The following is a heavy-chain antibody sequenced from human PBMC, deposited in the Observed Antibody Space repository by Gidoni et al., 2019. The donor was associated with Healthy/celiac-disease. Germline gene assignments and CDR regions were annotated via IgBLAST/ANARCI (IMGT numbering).Heavy chain of an antibody. Sequence: QLQLQESGPGLVKPSETLSLTCTVSGGSISSSSSYWGWIRQPPGKGLEWIGSIYYSGSTYYNPSLKSRVTISVDTSKNQFSLKLSSVTAADTAVYYCARRDYDFWSGYYLLLGGWFDPWGQGTLVTVSS. CDR3: ARRDYDFWSGYYLLLGGWFDP. CDR1: GGSISSSSSY. J-gene: IGHJ5*02. V-gene: IGHV4-39*01. D-gene: IGHD3-3*01. CDR2: IYYSGST.